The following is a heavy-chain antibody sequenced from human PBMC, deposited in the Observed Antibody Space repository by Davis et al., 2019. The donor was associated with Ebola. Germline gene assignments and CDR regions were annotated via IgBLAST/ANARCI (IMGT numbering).Heavy chain of an antibody. V-gene: IGHV3-33*01. CDR3: ARGHGGNSIDFDY. CDR2: IRYDGSNK. J-gene: IGHJ4*02. CDR1: GFTFSSYG. D-gene: IGHD4-23*01. Sequence: GESLKISCAASGFTFSSYGMHWVRQAPGTGLEWVAVIRYDGSNKYYADSVKGRFTISRDNSKNTLYLQMNSLRAEDTAVYYCARGHGGNSIDFDYWGQGTLVTVSS.